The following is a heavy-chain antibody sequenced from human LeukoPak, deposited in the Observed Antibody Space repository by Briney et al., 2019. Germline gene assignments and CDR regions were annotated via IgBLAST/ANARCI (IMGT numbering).Heavy chain of an antibody. J-gene: IGHJ5*02. Sequence: ASVKVSCKASGYTFTSYDINWVRQATGQGLEWMGWINPNSGGTNYAQTFQGRVTMTRDTSISTAYMELSRLRSDDTAVYYCARVLSTGGWFDPWGQGTLVTVSS. CDR3: ARVLSTGGWFDP. V-gene: IGHV1-2*02. CDR2: INPNSGGT. CDR1: GYTFTSYD. D-gene: IGHD2/OR15-2a*01.